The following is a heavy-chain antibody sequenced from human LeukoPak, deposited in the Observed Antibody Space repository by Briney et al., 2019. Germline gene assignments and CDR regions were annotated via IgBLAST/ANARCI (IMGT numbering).Heavy chain of an antibody. CDR2: ISGSGGST. J-gene: IGHJ3*02. D-gene: IGHD3-22*01. CDR1: GFTFSSYA. CDR3: ARERYYYDSSGYRWEDAFDI. V-gene: IGHV3-23*01. Sequence: PGGSLRLSCAASGFTFSSYAMSWVRQAPGKGLEWVSGISGSGGSTYYADSVKGRFTISRDNSKKTLYLQMNSLRAEDTAVYYCARERYYYDSSGYRWEDAFDIWGQGTMVTVSS.